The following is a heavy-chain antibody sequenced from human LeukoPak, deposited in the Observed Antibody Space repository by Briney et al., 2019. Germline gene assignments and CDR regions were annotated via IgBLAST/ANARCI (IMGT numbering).Heavy chain of an antibody. CDR1: GGTFSSYA. Sequence: GSSVKVSCKASGGTFSSYAISWVRQAPGQGLEWMGGIIPIFGTANYAQKFQGRVTITTDESTSTAYMELSSLRSEDTAVYYCARYPLDDSSGSPYNWFDSWGQGTLVTVSS. CDR2: IIPIFGTA. J-gene: IGHJ5*01. V-gene: IGHV1-69*05. CDR3: ARYPLDDSSGSPYNWFDS. D-gene: IGHD3-22*01.